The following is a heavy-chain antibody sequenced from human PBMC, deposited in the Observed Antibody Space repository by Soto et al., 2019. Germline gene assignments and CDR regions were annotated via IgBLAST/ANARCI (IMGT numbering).Heavy chain of an antibody. J-gene: IGHJ5*02. V-gene: IGHV4-59*01. CDR3: AIGGAAAARGWFDP. D-gene: IGHD6-13*01. Sequence: LSLTCTVSGGSITSYYWSWIRQPPGKGLEWIGYIYYSGSTNYNPSLKSRVTISVDTSKNQFSLRLSSVTAADTAVYYCAIGGAAAARGWFDPWGQGTLVTVSS. CDR1: GGSITSYY. CDR2: IYYSGST.